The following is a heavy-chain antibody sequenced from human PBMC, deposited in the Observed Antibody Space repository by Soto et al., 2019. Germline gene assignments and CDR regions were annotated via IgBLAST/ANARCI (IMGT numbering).Heavy chain of an antibody. CDR3: ARDPTPRRWTMVRGVIGWFDP. V-gene: IGHV3-11*01. CDR2: ISSSGSTI. J-gene: IGHJ5*02. D-gene: IGHD3-10*01. CDR1: GFTFSDYY. Sequence: QVQLVESGGGLVKPGGSLRLSCAASGFTFSDYYMSWIRQAPGKGLEWVSYISSSGSTIYYADSVKGRFTISRDNAQNSLYLQMNSLRAEDTAVYYCARDPTPRRWTMVRGVIGWFDPWGQGTLVTVSS.